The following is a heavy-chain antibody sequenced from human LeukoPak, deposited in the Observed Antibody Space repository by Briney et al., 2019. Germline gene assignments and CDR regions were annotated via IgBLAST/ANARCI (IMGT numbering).Heavy chain of an antibody. J-gene: IGHJ4*02. Sequence: SETLSLTCTVSGGSISSSSYYWGWIRQPPGKGLEWIGSIYYSGSTYYNPSLKSRVTISVDTSKNQFSLKLSSVTAADTAVYYCARPRLRGSGGSKCAFDYWGQGTLVTVSS. CDR1: GGSISSSSYY. V-gene: IGHV4-39*01. CDR2: IYYSGST. CDR3: ARPRLRGSGGSKCAFDY. D-gene: IGHD2-15*01.